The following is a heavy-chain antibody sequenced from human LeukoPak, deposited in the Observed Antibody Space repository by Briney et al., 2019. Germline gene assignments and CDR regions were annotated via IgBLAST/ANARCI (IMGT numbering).Heavy chain of an antibody. CDR2: IYSGGST. V-gene: IGHV3-66*01. D-gene: IGHD5-12*01. CDR1: EFSVGSNY. J-gene: IGHJ4*02. Sequence: GGSLRLSCAASEFSVGSNYMTWVRQAPGKGLEWVSLIYSGGSTYYADSVKGRFTISRDNSKNTPYLQMNSLRAEDTAVYYWARGPSGYHNTGGRGTLVTVSS. CDR3: ARGPSGYHNT.